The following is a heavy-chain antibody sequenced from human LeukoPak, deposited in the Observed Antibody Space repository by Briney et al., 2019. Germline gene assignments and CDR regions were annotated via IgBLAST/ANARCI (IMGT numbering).Heavy chain of an antibody. CDR2: ISYDGSNK. CDR1: GFTFSSYG. D-gene: IGHD6-13*01. Sequence: PAGSLRLSCAASGFTFSSYGMHWVRQAPGKGLEWVAVISYDGSNKYYADPVKGRFTISRDNSKNTLYLQMNSLRAEDTAVYYCAKATAADAFDYWGQGTLLTVSS. V-gene: IGHV3-30*18. CDR3: AKATAADAFDY. J-gene: IGHJ4*02.